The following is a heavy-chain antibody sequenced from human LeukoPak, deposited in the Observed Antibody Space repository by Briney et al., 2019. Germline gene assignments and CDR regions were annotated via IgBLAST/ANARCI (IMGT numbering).Heavy chain of an antibody. CDR2: SDWDDDK. J-gene: IGHJ5*02. V-gene: IGHV2-70*16. Sequence: SGPVLVKPTQTLTLTCTFSGFSLSTSGMCVSWILQPPGKALEWLARSDWDDDKFYSTSLKTRLTISKDSSKNQVVLKMTNMDPVDTATYYCARDTTVISRGSFDPWGQGTLVTVSS. CDR1: GFSLSTSGMC. CDR3: ARDTTVISRGSFDP. D-gene: IGHD3-3*02.